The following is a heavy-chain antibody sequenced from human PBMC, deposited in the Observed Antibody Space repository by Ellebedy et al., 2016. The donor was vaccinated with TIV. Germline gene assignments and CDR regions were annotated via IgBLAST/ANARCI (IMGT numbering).Heavy chain of an antibody. J-gene: IGHJ4*02. CDR1: GFTFSSYG. Sequence: GGSLRLXXAASGFTFSSYGMHWVRQAPGKGLEWVAVISYDGSNKYYADSVKGRFTISRDNSKNTLYLQMNSLRAEDTAVYYCAIAARLLGFGYWGQGTLVTVSS. CDR2: ISYDGSNK. CDR3: AIAARLLGFGY. D-gene: IGHD6-6*01. V-gene: IGHV3-30*03.